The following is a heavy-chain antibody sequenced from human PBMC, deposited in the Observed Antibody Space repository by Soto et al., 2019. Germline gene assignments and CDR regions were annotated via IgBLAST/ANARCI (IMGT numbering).Heavy chain of an antibody. Sequence: EVRLLESGGGLVQPGGSLRLSCTTSGFTFSSYAMIWVRQPPGKGLEWVSLISGSGSGGKTSYADSVKGRFTISRDNSKNTLYLQMSSLRAEDTAVYYCAKDKQGGSGGSCYDCWGQGTLVTVSS. D-gene: IGHD2-15*01. J-gene: IGHJ4*02. V-gene: IGHV3-23*01. CDR1: GFTFSSYA. CDR3: AKDKQGGSGGSCYDC. CDR2: ISGSGSGGKT.